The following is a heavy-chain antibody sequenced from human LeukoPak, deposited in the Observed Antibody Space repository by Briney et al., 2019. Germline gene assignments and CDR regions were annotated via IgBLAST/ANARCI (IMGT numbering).Heavy chain of an antibody. D-gene: IGHD3-10*01. J-gene: IGHJ6*03. V-gene: IGHV3-33*01. CDR3: AATRTGRDSYFFYYMDV. Sequence: GRPLRLSCAASGLDFSNYGMHWVRQATGKGLQWVSTKWFDGTNKYYADSVKGRFSVSRDNSRHILDLQMNSLRGDDSAVYYCAATRTGRDSYFFYYMDVWGKGTTVTVSS. CDR1: GLDFSNYG. CDR2: KWFDGTNK.